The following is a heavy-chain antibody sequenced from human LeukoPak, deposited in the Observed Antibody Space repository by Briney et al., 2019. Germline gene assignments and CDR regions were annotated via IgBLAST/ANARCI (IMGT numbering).Heavy chain of an antibody. Sequence: GGSLRLSCAASGFTFSSYWMHWVRHAPGKGLVWVSRINSDGSSTDYADSVKGRFTISRDNSKNTLYLQMNSLRAEDTSVYYCAKAGFWSGSDHYMDVWGKGTTVTVSS. J-gene: IGHJ6*03. V-gene: IGHV3-74*01. CDR2: INSDGSST. D-gene: IGHD3-3*01. CDR3: AKAGFWSGSDHYMDV. CDR1: GFTFSSYW.